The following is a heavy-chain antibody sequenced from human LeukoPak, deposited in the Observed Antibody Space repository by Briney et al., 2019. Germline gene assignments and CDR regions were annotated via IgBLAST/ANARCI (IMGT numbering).Heavy chain of an antibody. Sequence: KPSETLSLTCAVYGGSFSNYYWSWIRQPPGKGLEWIGEINDSGTINYNPSLMSRVTISVDKSKNQFSLKLSSVTAADTAVYCCARRWNYGRNYYIDVWGKGATVSVSS. CDR1: GGSFSNYY. D-gene: IGHD1-7*01. V-gene: IGHV4-34*01. J-gene: IGHJ6*03. CDR3: ARRWNYGRNYYIDV. CDR2: INDSGTI.